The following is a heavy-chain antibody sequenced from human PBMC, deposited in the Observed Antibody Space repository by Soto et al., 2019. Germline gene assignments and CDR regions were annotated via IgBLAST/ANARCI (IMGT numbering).Heavy chain of an antibody. CDR1: GGSFSGYY. CDR2: INHSGST. J-gene: IGHJ3*02. D-gene: IGHD2-2*02. V-gene: IGHV4-34*01. CDR3: ASPGEYRDAFDI. Sequence: SETLSLTCAVYGGSFSGYYWSWIRQPPGKGLEWIGEINHSGSTNYNPSLKSRVTISVDTSKNQFSLKLSSVTAADTAVYYCASPGEYRDAFDIWGQGTMVTVSS.